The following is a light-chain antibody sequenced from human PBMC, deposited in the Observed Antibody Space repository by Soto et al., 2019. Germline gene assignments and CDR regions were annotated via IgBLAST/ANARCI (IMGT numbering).Light chain of an antibody. CDR1: QSISSW. J-gene: IGKJ2*01. CDR2: KAS. V-gene: IGKV1-5*03. Sequence: EIQMTQSPSTLSASVGDSVTITCRASQSISSWLAWYQQKPGKAPNLLIYKASNLESGVPSRFSGSGSGTEFALTISSLQPDDFATYYCQHYHGYPYTFGQGTKLEIK. CDR3: QHYHGYPYT.